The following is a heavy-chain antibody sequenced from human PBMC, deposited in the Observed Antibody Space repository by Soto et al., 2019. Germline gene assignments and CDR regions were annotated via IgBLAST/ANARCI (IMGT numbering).Heavy chain of an antibody. CDR3: ARDPQYYYDSSGYSLGYFQH. Sequence: SVKVSCKASGGTFSSYAISWVRQAPGQGLEWMGGIIPIFGTANYAQKFQGRVTITADESTSTAYMELSSLRSEDTAVYYCARDPQYYYDSSGYSLGYFQHWGQGTLVTVSS. V-gene: IGHV1-69*13. J-gene: IGHJ1*01. CDR1: GGTFSSYA. D-gene: IGHD3-22*01. CDR2: IIPIFGTA.